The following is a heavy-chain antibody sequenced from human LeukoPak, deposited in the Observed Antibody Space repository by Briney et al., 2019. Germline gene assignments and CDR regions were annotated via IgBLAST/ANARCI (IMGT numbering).Heavy chain of an antibody. D-gene: IGHD5-12*01. J-gene: IGHJ4*02. CDR3: ARAEGYGAIDY. V-gene: IGHV3-30-3*01. Sequence: GGSLRLSCAASGFTFRTYAMHWVRQAPGKGLEWVAVISYDGSNKYYAESVKGRFTISRDNAKNSLYLQMNSLRAEDTALYYCARAEGYGAIDYWGQGTLVTVSS. CDR2: ISYDGSNK. CDR1: GFTFRTYA.